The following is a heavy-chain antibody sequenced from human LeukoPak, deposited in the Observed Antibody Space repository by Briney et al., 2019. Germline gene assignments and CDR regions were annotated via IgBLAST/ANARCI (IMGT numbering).Heavy chain of an antibody. CDR2: IIPIFGTA. V-gene: IGHV1-69*05. J-gene: IGHJ4*02. Sequence: SVKVSCXASGGTFSSYAISWVRRAPGQGLEWMGRIIPIFGTANYAQKFQGRVTITTDESTSTAYMELSSLRSEDTAVYYCARDSPVAPFDYWGQGTLVTVSS. CDR1: GGTFSSYA. CDR3: ARDSPVAPFDY.